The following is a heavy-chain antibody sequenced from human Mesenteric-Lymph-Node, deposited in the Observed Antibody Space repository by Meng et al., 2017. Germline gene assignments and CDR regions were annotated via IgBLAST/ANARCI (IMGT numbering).Heavy chain of an antibody. Sequence: GESLKISCAASGFTFSSYAMNWVRQAPGKGLEWVSTISDTGVSTYFADSVKGRFTISRDNSKYTLSLQMNSLRAEDTAAYYCAKDVTVTTPNYYYSYGMHVWGQGTTVTVSS. CDR2: ISDTGVST. V-gene: IGHV3-23*01. CDR3: AKDVTVTTPNYYYSYGMHV. D-gene: IGHD4-17*01. J-gene: IGHJ6*02. CDR1: GFTFSSYA.